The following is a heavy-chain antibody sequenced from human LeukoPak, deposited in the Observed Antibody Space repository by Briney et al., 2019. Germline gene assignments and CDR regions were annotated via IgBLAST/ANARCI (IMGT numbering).Heavy chain of an antibody. CDR3: ARDGGSGFFDF. CDR1: GGSISRHC. V-gene: IGHV4-59*11. J-gene: IGHJ4*02. CDR2: IYYSGST. D-gene: IGHD3-10*01. Sequence: SETLSLTCAVSGGSISRHCWSWIRQPPGKGLEWIGNIYYSGSTKYNPSLKSPVTISVDTSKNQFTLKLSSVTAADTAVYYCARDGGSGFFDFWGQGILVPVSS.